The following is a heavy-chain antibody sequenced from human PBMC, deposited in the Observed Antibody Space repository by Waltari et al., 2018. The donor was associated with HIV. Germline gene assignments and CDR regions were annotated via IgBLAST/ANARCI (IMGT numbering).Heavy chain of an antibody. CDR1: GFTFSGHE. CDR2: ISTTGDST. Sequence: EEQLVESGGGLVQPGGSLRLSCVASGFTFSGHEMNWVRQAPGKGLEWVSYISTTGDSTHYADSVKGRFTISRDNAKNSLYLQMNSLRAEDTATYYCARGGLRRDCWGQGTPVTVSS. CDR3: ARGGLRRDC. J-gene: IGHJ4*02. V-gene: IGHV3-48*03. D-gene: IGHD5-12*01.